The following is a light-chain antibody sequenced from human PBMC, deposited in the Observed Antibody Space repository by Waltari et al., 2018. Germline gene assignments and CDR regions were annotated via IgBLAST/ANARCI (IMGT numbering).Light chain of an antibody. J-gene: IGKJ4*01. CDR1: RTVTSD. Sequence: DIVLTQSPATLSLSPGERANLSCRASRTVTSDLAWYQQKPGQAPRLLIYDTSSRATGIPARFSGSGSGTDFTLTISSLESEDFAVYYCQQRSNWVTFGGGTKVEIK. CDR2: DTS. V-gene: IGKV3-11*01. CDR3: QQRSNWVT.